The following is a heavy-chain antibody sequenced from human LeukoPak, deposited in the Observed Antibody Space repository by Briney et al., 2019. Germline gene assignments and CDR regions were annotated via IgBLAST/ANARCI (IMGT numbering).Heavy chain of an antibody. CDR3: ARHSDYIRFAMDV. CDR2: VYYSGST. D-gene: IGHD3-10*01. J-gene: IGHJ6*02. CDR1: GGSIIINNYY. Sequence: SETLSLTCTVSGGSIIINNYYWAWIRQPPGKGLEWIGSVYYSGSTYYKPSLLSRVTISADTSRDQFSLKLRSVTAADTAVYYCARHSDYIRFAMDVWGQGTTVTVSS. V-gene: IGHV4-39*01.